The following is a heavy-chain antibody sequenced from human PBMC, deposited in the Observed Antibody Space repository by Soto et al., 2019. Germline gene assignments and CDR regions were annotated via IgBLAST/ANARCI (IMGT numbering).Heavy chain of an antibody. CDR1: GASVTSASYY. CDR2: VYYSGST. D-gene: IGHD2-21*02. V-gene: IGHV4-61*01. Sequence: QVQLQESGPGLVKPSETLSLLCNVSGASVTSASYYWSWLRQPPGKGLEWIGYVYYSGSTSYNPSFKSRVTMSIDTSTNEFSLKMNSVTAADTAVYYCARVDGDFGQYWFDPWGQGTPATVSS. CDR3: ARVDGDFGQYWFDP. J-gene: IGHJ5*02.